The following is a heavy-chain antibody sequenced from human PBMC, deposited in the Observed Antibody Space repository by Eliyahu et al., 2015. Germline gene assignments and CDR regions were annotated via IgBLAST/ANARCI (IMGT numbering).Heavy chain of an antibody. D-gene: IGHD3-10*01. J-gene: IGHJ4*02. V-gene: IGHV1-69*01. CDR1: GGTFSSYA. CDR3: ARDDGLYYYGSGSYYNEGTHFDY. Sequence: EVKKPGSSVKVSCKASGGTFSSYAISWVRQAPGQGLEWMGGIIPIFGTANYAQKFQGRVTITADESTSTAYMELSSLRSEDTAVYYCARDDGLYYYGSGSYYNEGTHFDYWGQGTLVTVSS. CDR2: IIPIFGTA.